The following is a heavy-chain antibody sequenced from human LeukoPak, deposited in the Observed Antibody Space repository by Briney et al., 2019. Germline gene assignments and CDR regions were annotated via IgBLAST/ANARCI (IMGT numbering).Heavy chain of an antibody. CDR3: ARGGSVTYRIDY. V-gene: IGHV4-39*01. CDR2: IYYGGST. J-gene: IGHJ4*02. CDR1: SGSISSTSYY. D-gene: IGHD1-14*01. Sequence: SETLSLTCTVSSGSISSTSYYWGWIRQPPGKGGEWIGSIYYGGSTYYNPSLKSRVTISIDTSKNQFSLMLSSVTAADTAVYYCARGGSVTYRIDYWGQGTLVTVSS.